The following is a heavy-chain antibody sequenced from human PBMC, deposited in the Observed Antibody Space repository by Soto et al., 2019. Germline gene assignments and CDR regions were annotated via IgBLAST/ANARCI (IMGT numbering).Heavy chain of an antibody. CDR3: AKGGCSGGSCYSGGYYYYGMDV. D-gene: IGHD2-15*01. V-gene: IGHV3-23*01. CDR2: ISGSGGST. Sequence: EVQLLESGGGLVQPGGSLRLSCAASGFTFSSYAMSWVRQAPGKGLEWVSAISGSGGSTYYADSVKGRFTISRDNSKNTLYLQMNSLRAEDTAVYYCAKGGCSGGSCYSGGYYYYGMDVWGQGTTVTVSS. J-gene: IGHJ6*02. CDR1: GFTFSSYA.